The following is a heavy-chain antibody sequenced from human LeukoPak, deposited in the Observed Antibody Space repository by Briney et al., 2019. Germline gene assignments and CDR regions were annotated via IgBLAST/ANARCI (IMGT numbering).Heavy chain of an antibody. J-gene: IGHJ1*01. CDR1: GFTSSSYW. D-gene: IGHD2-2*01. CDR2: IKQDGSEK. V-gene: IGHV3-7*01. CDR3: ARWGYCSSTSCRGGFQH. Sequence: PGGSLRLSCAASGFTSSSYWMSWVRQAPGKGLEWVANIKQDGSEKYYVDSVKGRFTISRDNAKNSLCLQMNSLRAEDTAVYYCARWGYCSSTSCRGGFQHWGQGTLVTVSS.